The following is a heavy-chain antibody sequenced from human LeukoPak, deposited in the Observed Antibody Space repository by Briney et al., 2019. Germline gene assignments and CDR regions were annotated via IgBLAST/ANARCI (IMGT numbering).Heavy chain of an antibody. CDR3: ARVAAAGTPLGY. V-gene: IGHV1-69*13. CDR2: IIPIFGTA. Sequence: SVKVSCKASGGTFSSYAISWVRQAPGHGLEWMGGIIPIFGTANYAQKFQDRVTITADESTSTAYMELSSLRSEDTAVYYCARVAAAGTPLGYWGQGTLVTVSS. CDR1: GGTFSSYA. J-gene: IGHJ4*02. D-gene: IGHD6-13*01.